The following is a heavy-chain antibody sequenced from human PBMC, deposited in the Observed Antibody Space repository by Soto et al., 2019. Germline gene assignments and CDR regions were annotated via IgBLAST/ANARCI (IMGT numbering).Heavy chain of an antibody. CDR2: TYYRSKWYN. V-gene: IGHV6-1*01. Sequence: QVQLQQSGPGLVKPSQTLSLTCAISGDSVSSNSAAWNWIRQSPSRGLEWLGRTYYRSKWYNDYAVSVKSRITINPDTSKNQFSLQLNSVTPEDTAVYYCARAHLAAAAHYYYGMDVWGQGTTVTVSS. CDR1: GDSVSSNSAA. D-gene: IGHD6-13*01. CDR3: ARAHLAAAAHYYYGMDV. J-gene: IGHJ6*02.